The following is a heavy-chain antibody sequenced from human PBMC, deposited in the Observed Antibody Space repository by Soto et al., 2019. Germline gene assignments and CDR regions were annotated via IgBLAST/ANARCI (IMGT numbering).Heavy chain of an antibody. CDR1: GYTFTSYD. D-gene: IGHD4-17*01. CDR2: MNPNSGNT. V-gene: IGHV1-8*01. CDR3: ARAIKSGAYSRGSAP. Sequence: QVQLVQSGAEVKKPGASVKVSCKASGYTFTSYDINWVRQATGQGFEYLGWMNPNSGNTGYVKKFQGRVTMTRDTSMSTAYRELSSLRCEDTAVFYCARAIKSGAYSRGSAPGGPGPLVTVSS. J-gene: IGHJ5*02.